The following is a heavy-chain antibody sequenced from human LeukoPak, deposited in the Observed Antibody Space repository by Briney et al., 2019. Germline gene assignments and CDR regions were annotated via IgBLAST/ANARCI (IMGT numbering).Heavy chain of an antibody. Sequence: ASVKVSCEASGYTFTGYYMHCVRQAPGQGLEWRGWINPNSGGTNYAQKFQGRVTMTRDTSISTAYMELSRLRSDDTAVYYCARETHPPFESGVVIHIYIWFDPWGQGTLVTVSS. CDR1: GYTFTGYY. D-gene: IGHD3-3*01. V-gene: IGHV1-2*02. J-gene: IGHJ5*02. CDR2: INPNSGGT. CDR3: ARETHPPFESGVVIHIYIWFDP.